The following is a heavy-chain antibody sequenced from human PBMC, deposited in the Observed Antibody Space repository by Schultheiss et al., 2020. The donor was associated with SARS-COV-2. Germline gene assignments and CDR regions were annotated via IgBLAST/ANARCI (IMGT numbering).Heavy chain of an antibody. CDR2: ISGSATST. Sequence: GASLKISCAASGFTFNNYAMSWVRQAPGKGLEWVSAISGSATSTYYADSVRGRSTISRDKSKSALYLQMNSLRVEDTAIYYCARADDYGGNSLDHWGQGTLVTVSS. V-gene: IGHV3-23*01. CDR1: GFTFNNYA. D-gene: IGHD4-23*01. J-gene: IGHJ4*02. CDR3: ARADDYGGNSLDH.